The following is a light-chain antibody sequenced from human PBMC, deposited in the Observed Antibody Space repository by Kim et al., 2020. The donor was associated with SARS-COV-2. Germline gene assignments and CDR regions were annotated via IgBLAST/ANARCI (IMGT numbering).Light chain of an antibody. Sequence: LSVSPGERATLPRRASHFISRNLAWYQQQPGQAPRLLIYGASTRATGIPARFSGSGSGTEFTLTISSLQSEDFAVYYCHQYNDWPTFGQGTKLEI. CDR1: HFISRN. CDR3: HQYNDWPT. CDR2: GAS. J-gene: IGKJ2*01. V-gene: IGKV3D-15*01.